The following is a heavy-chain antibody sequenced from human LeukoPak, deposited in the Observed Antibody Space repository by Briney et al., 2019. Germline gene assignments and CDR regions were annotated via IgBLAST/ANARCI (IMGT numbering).Heavy chain of an antibody. CDR2: ISYDGSNK. J-gene: IGHJ5*02. D-gene: IGHD6-13*01. CDR3: AKGASIAAAGNKEGNWFDP. Sequence: GRSLRLSCAASGFTFSSYGVHWVRQAPGKGLEWVAVISYDGSNKYYADSVKGRFTISRDNSKNTLYLQMNSLRAEDTAVYYCAKGASIAAAGNKEGNWFDPWGQGTLVTVSS. CDR1: GFTFSSYG. V-gene: IGHV3-30*18.